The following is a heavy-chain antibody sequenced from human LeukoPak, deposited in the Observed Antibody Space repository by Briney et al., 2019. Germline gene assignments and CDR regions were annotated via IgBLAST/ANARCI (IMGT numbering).Heavy chain of an antibody. CDR2: ISSSSSYI. CDR1: GFTFSSYR. D-gene: IGHD3-3*01. Sequence: GGSLRLSCAASGFTFSSYRMNWVRQAPGKGLEWVSSISSSSSYIYYADSVKGRFTISRDNAKNSLYLQMNSLRAEDTAVYYCARGPPDVSGYSDMGGQGTLVTVSS. V-gene: IGHV3-21*01. CDR3: ARGPPDVSGYSDM. J-gene: IGHJ4*02.